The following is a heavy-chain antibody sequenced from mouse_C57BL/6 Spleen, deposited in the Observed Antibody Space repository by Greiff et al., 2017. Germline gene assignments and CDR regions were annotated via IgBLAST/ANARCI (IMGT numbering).Heavy chain of an antibody. CDR1: GYTFTSYG. D-gene: IGHD1-1*01. Sequence: QVQLQQPGAELARPGASVKLSCKASGYTFTSYGIRWVKQRTGQGLEWIGEIYPRSGNTYYNEKFKGKATLTADKSSSTAYMELRSLTSEDSAVYYCARITTVVPYFDYWGQGTTLTVSS. V-gene: IGHV1-81*01. CDR3: ARITTVVPYFDY. CDR2: IYPRSGNT. J-gene: IGHJ2*01.